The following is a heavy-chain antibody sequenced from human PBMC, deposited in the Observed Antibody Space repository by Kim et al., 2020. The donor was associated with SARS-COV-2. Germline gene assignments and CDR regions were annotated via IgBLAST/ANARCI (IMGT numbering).Heavy chain of an antibody. Sequence: ASVKVSCKASGYTFTSYYMHWVRQAPGQGLEWMGIINPSGGSTSYAQKFQGRVTMTRDTSTSTVYMELSSLRSEDTAVYYCAREVVAATRGNWFDPWGQGTLVTVSS. CDR2: INPSGGST. V-gene: IGHV1-46*01. J-gene: IGHJ5*02. CDR3: AREVVAATRGNWFDP. CDR1: GYTFTSYY. D-gene: IGHD2-15*01.